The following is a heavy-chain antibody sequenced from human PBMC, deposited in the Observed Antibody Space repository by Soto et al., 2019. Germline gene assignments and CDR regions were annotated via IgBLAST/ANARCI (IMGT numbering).Heavy chain of an antibody. Sequence: GASVKVSCKASGYTFTGYYMHWVRQAPGQGLEWMGWISAYNGNTNYAQKLQGRVTMTTDTSTSTAYMELRSLRSDDTAVYYCARVGENYDSSGYSPWGQGTLVTVSS. D-gene: IGHD3-22*01. CDR1: GYTFTGYY. CDR2: ISAYNGNT. J-gene: IGHJ5*02. CDR3: ARVGENYDSSGYSP. V-gene: IGHV1-18*04.